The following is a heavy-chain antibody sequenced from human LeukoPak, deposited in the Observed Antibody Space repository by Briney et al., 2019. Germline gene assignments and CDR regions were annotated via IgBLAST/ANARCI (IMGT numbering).Heavy chain of an antibody. CDR3: ATGVLPSGSYPVDYYYYMDV. V-gene: IGHV1-69-2*01. CDR2: VDPEDGET. CDR1: GYTFTDYY. D-gene: IGHD1-26*01. Sequence: ASVKISCKASGYTFTDYYIHWVQQAPGKGLEWMGRVDPEDGETIYAEKFQGRVTITADTSTDTAYMELSSLRSEDTAAYYCATGVLPSGSYPVDYYYYMDVWGKGTTVTVSS. J-gene: IGHJ6*03.